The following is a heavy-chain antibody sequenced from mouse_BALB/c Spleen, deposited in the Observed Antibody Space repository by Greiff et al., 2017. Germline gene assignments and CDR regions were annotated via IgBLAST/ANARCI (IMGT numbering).Heavy chain of an antibody. V-gene: IGHV1S127*01. J-gene: IGHJ2*01. Sequence: QVQLQQPGAELVKPGASVKMSCKASGYTFTSYWMHWVKQRPGQGLEWIGTIDPSDSYTSYNQKFKGKATLTVDTSSSTAYMQLSSLTSEDSAVYYCTYLLLSFDYWGQGTTLTVSS. CDR1: GYTFTSYW. CDR3: TYLLLSFDY. CDR2: IDPSDSYT. D-gene: IGHD1-1*01.